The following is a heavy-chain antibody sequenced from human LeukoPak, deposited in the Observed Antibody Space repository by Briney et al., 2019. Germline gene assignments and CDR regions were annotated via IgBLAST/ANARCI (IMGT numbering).Heavy chain of an antibody. CDR2: ISGDSTYI. D-gene: IGHD6-13*01. Sequence: PGGSLRLSCAASGFTFITYSLIWVRPAPGRGLEWVSPISGDSTYINYADSVKGRFTISRDKAKNSLFLQMSSLRAEDTAVYYCVRAVFSSSYYWDYWGQGTLVTASS. V-gene: IGHV3-21*01. CDR3: VRAVFSSSYYWDY. CDR1: GFTFITYS. J-gene: IGHJ4*02.